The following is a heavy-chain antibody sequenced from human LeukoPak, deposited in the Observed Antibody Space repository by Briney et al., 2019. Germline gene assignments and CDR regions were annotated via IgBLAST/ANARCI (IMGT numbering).Heavy chain of an antibody. CDR2: IYSGGST. CDR3: ARSNWDRGGKTNDY. J-gene: IGHJ4*02. Sequence: PGGSLRLSCAASGFTFSSYAMQWVRQAPGKGLEWVSVIYSGGSTYYADSVKGRFTISRDNSKNTLYLQMNSLRAEDTAVYYCARSNWDRGGKTNDYWGQGTLVTVSS. V-gene: IGHV3-66*01. D-gene: IGHD4-23*01. CDR1: GFTFSSYA.